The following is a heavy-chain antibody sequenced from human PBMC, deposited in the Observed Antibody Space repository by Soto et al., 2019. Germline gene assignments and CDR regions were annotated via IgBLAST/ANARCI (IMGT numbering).Heavy chain of an antibody. D-gene: IGHD3-10*01. CDR3: ARWTYGSGSYWAKKRKYYFDY. CDR1: GGSISSSSNH. CDR2: IYYSENT. V-gene: IGHV4-39*07. J-gene: IGHJ4*02. Sequence: SETLSLTCTVSGGSISSSSNHWGWIRQPPGKGLEWIGNIYYSENTYYNPSLKSRVTISVDTSKNQFSLKLSSVTAADTAVYYCARWTYGSGSYWAKKRKYYFDYWGQGTLVTVSS.